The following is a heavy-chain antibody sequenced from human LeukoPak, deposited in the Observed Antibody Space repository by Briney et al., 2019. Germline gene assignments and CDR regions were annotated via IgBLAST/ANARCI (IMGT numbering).Heavy chain of an antibody. V-gene: IGHV3-66*01. CDR1: AFSVGSNY. J-gene: IGHJ4*02. CDR2: IYSGGST. CDR3: ARNSIAVAGTDGLDSFAY. D-gene: IGHD6-19*01. Sequence: GGSLRLSCAAAAFSVGSNYMTWVRQAPGKGLEWVSLIYSGGSTYYAESVKGRFTISRDNSKNTLYLQMNSLRAEDTAVYYCARNSIAVAGTDGLDSFAYWGQGTLVTVSS.